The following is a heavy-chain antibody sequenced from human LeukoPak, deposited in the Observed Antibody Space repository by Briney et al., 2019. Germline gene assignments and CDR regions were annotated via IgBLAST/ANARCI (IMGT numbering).Heavy chain of an antibody. D-gene: IGHD4-17*01. CDR3: ARGDHDYGDYPFDY. CDR2: INRSGST. J-gene: IGHJ4*02. CDR1: GGSLSGYY. V-gene: IGHV4-34*01. Sequence: SETLSLTCGVYGGSLSGYYWSWIRQPPGKGLEWIGEINRSGSTNYNPSLKSRVTISVDTSKNQFSLKLSSVTAADTAVYYCARGDHDYGDYPFDYWGQGTLVTVSS.